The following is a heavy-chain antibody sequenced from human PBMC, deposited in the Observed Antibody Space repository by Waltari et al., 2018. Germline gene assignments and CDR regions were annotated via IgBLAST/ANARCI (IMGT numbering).Heavy chain of an antibody. CDR2: INHSGST. CDR3: ARGGSSWYGAPFCDY. CDR1: GRSFSGYY. J-gene: IGHJ4*02. V-gene: IGHV4-34*01. Sequence: QVQLQQWGAGLLKPSETLSLTCAVYGRSFSGYYWSGIRPPPGKGLEWIGEINHSGSTNYNPSLKSRVTISVDTSKNQFSLKLSSVTAADTAVYYCARGGSSWYGAPFCDYWGQGTLVTVSS. D-gene: IGHD6-13*01.